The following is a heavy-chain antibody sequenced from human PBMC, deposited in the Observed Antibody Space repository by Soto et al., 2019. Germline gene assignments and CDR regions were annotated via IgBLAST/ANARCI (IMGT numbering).Heavy chain of an antibody. Sequence: GGSLRLSCAASGFTFSSYAMSWVRQAPGKGLEWVSAISGSGGSTYYADSVKGRFTISRDNSKNTLYLQMNSLRAEDTAVYYCAKDGPFSIAVAAPPFDYWGQETLVTVSS. V-gene: IGHV3-23*01. CDR2: ISGSGGST. D-gene: IGHD6-19*01. CDR1: GFTFSSYA. J-gene: IGHJ4*02. CDR3: AKDGPFSIAVAAPPFDY.